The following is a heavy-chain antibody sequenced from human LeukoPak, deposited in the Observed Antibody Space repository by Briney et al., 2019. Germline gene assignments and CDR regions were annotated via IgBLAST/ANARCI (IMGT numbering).Heavy chain of an antibody. CDR3: GGAMFGSYYYYYMDV. Sequence: GGSLRLSCAASGFTFTSYSMNWVRQAPGKGLEWVSSISSSSSYIYYADSMKGRFTISRDNAKNSLYLQINSLRAEDTAVYFCGGAMFGSYYYYYMDVWGKGTTVTVSS. J-gene: IGHJ6*03. V-gene: IGHV3-21*01. CDR1: GFTFTSYS. D-gene: IGHD3-3*01. CDR2: ISSSSSYI.